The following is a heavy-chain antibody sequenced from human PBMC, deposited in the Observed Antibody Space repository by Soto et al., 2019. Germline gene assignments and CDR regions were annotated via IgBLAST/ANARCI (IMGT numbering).Heavy chain of an antibody. CDR3: AKDGGWSLAVAGLFDY. CDR1: GFTFGTYA. CDR2: ISDSGGST. Sequence: PGGSLRLSCAASGFTFGTYAMNWLRQAPGRGLEWVSGISDSGGSTYYADSVKGRFTISRDNAKNTLYLQMKSLRVEDTALYYCAKDGGWSLAVAGLFDYWGPGTQVTVSS. J-gene: IGHJ4*02. V-gene: IGHV3-23*01. D-gene: IGHD6-19*01.